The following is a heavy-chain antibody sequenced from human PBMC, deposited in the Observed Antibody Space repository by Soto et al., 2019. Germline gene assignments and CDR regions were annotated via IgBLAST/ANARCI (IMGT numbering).Heavy chain of an antibody. V-gene: IGHV3-15*07. Sequence: GGSLRLSCAASGFTFSNAWMNWVRQAPGKGLEWVGRIKSKTDGGTTDYAAPVKGRFTISRDDSKNTLYLQMNSLKTEDTAVYYCTTDKLVGAPYYYYYGMDVWGQGTTVTVSS. J-gene: IGHJ6*02. CDR1: GFTFSNAW. CDR2: IKSKTDGGTT. CDR3: TTDKLVGAPYYYYYGMDV. D-gene: IGHD1-26*01.